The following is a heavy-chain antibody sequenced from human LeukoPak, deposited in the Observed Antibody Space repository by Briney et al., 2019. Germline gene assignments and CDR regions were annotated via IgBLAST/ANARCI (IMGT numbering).Heavy chain of an antibody. CDR2: IIPILGIA. CDR3: ARHGVAAAGTSSGFFDY. Sequence: ASVKISCKASGGTFRSYAISWVRQAPGQGLEWMGRIIPILGIANYAQKFQGRVTITADKSTSTAYMELSSLRSEDTAVYYCARHGVAAAGTSSGFFDYWGQGTLVTVSS. V-gene: IGHV1-69*04. J-gene: IGHJ4*02. CDR1: GGTFRSYA. D-gene: IGHD6-13*01.